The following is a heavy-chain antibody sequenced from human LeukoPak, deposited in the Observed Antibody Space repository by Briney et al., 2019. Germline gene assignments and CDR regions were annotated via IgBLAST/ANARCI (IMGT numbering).Heavy chain of an antibody. CDR3: AREMYSGMYNDAFDI. V-gene: IGHV3-53*01. J-gene: IGHJ3*02. Sequence: PGGSLRLSCTASGFTVSSNYMSWVRQAPGKGLEWVSVIRSDGSTNHADSVKGLFTISRDNSKNTLYLQMNNLRAEDTAMYYCAREMYSGMYNDAFDIWGQGTKVTVSS. CDR1: GFTVSSNY. CDR2: IRSDGST. D-gene: IGHD1-26*01.